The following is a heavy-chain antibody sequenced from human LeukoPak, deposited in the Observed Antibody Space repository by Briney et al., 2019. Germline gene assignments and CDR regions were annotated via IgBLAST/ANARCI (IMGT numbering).Heavy chain of an antibody. CDR3: ARVKVVGGNYMDV. D-gene: IGHD2-15*01. J-gene: IGHJ6*03. CDR2: MYYSGST. Sequence: SETLSLTCAVYGGSFSGYYWSWIRQPPGKGLEWIGSMYYSGSTNYNPSLKSRVTISVDTSKNQFSLKLSSVTAADTAVYYCARVKVVGGNYMDVWGKGTTVTVSS. V-gene: IGHV4-34*01. CDR1: GGSFSGYY.